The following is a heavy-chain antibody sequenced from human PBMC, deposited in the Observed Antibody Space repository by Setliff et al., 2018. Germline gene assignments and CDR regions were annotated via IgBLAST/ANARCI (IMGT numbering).Heavy chain of an antibody. CDR2: VSHSGSN. V-gene: IGHV4-59*11. D-gene: IGHD2-15*01. J-gene: IGHJ6*03. CDR3: ARAPGRQDYHYMEL. CDR1: GASINNHY. Sequence: SETLSLTCTVSGASINNHYWAWIRQPPGKGLEWIGYVSHSGSNDYNPSLRSRVTVSVDTSRIHFSLKLRSVTAADTAVYYCARAPGRQDYHYMELWGKGTTVTVSS.